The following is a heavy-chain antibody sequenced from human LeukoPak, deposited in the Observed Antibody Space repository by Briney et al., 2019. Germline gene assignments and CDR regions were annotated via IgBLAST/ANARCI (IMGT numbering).Heavy chain of an antibody. CDR1: GGSFSGYY. J-gene: IGHJ4*02. Sequence: SETLSLTCAVYGGSFSGYYWSWIRQPPGKGLEWIGEINHSGSTYYNPSLKSRVTISVDTSKNEFSLKLSSVTAADTAVFYCARHQLIDWSPAVDYWGQGMLVTVSS. CDR3: ARHQLIDWSPAVDY. D-gene: IGHD3-9*01. V-gene: IGHV4-34*01. CDR2: INHSGST.